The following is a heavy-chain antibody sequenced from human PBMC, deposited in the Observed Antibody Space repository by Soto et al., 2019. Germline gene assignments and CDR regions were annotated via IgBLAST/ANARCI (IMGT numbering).Heavy chain of an antibody. V-gene: IGHV4-34*01. CDR1: GGSFSGYY. CDR2: INHSGST. J-gene: IGHJ5*02. D-gene: IGHD2-8*01. Sequence: SETLSLTCAVYGGSFSGYYWSWIRQLPGKGLEWIGEINHSGSTNYNPSLKSRVTISVDTSKNQFSLKLSSVTAADTAVYYCARGSLYCTNGVCYTGWFDPWGQGTLVTVSS. CDR3: ARGSLYCTNGVCYTGWFDP.